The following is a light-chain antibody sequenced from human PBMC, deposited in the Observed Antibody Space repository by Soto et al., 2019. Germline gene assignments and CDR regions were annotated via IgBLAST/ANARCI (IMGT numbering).Light chain of an antibody. J-gene: IGKJ1*01. Sequence: DIQMNQSPSTLPASVVDRVTITCRASQSISNWLAWYQQKPGKAPKLLIYKASNSESGVPSRLNGSGSGTDFTLTIRSLKPDYFACYYCQQYNNYWTFGQGTKVDIK. CDR2: KAS. V-gene: IGKV1-5*03. CDR1: QSISNW. CDR3: QQYNNYWT.